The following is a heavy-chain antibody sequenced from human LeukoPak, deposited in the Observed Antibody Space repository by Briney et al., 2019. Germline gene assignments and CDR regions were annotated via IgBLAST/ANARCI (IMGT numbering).Heavy chain of an antibody. D-gene: IGHD3-22*01. CDR1: GLRLTSYW. J-gene: IGHJ3*02. V-gene: IGHV5-51*01. CDR2: IYPCDSDT. CDR3: ARRRDSSGYPDAFDI. Sequence: GGPLKSSLKGSGLRLTSYWNGLVRPMPGTRLEGMGIIYPCDSDTRYSPSIQGQATVSADKSISTAYLQWSSLKASDTAMYYCARRRDSSGYPDAFDIWGQGTMVTV.